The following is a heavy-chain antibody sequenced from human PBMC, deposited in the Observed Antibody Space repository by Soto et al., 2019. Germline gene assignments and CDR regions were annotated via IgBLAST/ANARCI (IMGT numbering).Heavy chain of an antibody. CDR3: ARVDSGYDWSNDYYFYY. Sequence: PSETLSLTCTVSGGSISSYYWSWIRQPPGKGLEWIGYIYYSGSTNYNPSLKSRVTISVDTSKNQFSLKLSSVTAADTAVYYCARVDSGYDWSNDYYFYYWGQGTLVTVSS. J-gene: IGHJ4*02. CDR1: GGSISSYY. CDR2: IYYSGST. D-gene: IGHD5-12*01. V-gene: IGHV4-59*01.